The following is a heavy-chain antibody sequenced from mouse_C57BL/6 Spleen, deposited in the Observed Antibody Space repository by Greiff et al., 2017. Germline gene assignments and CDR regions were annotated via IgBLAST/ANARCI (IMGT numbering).Heavy chain of an antibody. CDR2: ISYDGSN. J-gene: IGHJ1*03. CDR1: GYSITSGYY. CDR3: AREGDDYDRYFDV. V-gene: IGHV3-6*01. D-gene: IGHD2-4*01. Sequence: EVQLQQSGPGLVKPSQSLSLTCSVTGYSITSGYYWNWIRQFPGNKLEWMGYISYDGSNNYNPSLKNRISITRDTSKNQFFLKLNSVTTEDTATYYCAREGDDYDRYFDVWGTGTTVTVSS.